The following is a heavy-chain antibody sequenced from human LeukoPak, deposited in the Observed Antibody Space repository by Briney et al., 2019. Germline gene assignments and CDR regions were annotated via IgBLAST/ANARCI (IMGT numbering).Heavy chain of an antibody. CDR3: ARGPSREDYVWGSYPLDAFDI. J-gene: IGHJ3*02. D-gene: IGHD3-16*02. CDR1: GYTFTSYG. V-gene: IGHV1-18*01. CDR2: ISAYNGNT. Sequence: DSVTVSCTASGYTFTSYGISWVRQAPGQGLDWMGWISAYNGNTNYAQKLQGRVTMTTDTSTSTAYMELRSLRSDDTAVYYCARGPSREDYVWGSYPLDAFDIWGQGTMVTVSS.